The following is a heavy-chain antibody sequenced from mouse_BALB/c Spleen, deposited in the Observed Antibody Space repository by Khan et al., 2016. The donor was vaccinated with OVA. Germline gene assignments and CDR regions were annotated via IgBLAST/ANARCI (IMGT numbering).Heavy chain of an antibody. V-gene: IGHV3-2*02. J-gene: IGHJ2*01. CDR3: ARGDHFDY. D-gene: IGHD3-3*01. CDR1: GYSITSDYA. CDR2: ISYSGST. Sequence: EVKLLESGPGLVKPSQSLSLTCTVTGYSITSDYAWIWIRQFPGNKLEWMGYISYSGSTSYHPSLKSRISITRDTSKNQFFLQLNSVTTEDTATYYCARGDHFDYWGQGTTLTVSS.